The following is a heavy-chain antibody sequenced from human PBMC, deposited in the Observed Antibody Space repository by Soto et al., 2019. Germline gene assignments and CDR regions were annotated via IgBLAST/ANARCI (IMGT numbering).Heavy chain of an antibody. CDR2: ISAYNGNT. CDR3: ARSAADVLRYFVLDI. Sequence: QVQLVQSGAEVKKPGASVKVSCKASGYTFTSYGISWVRQDPGQGLEWMGWISAYNGNTNYAQKLQGRVTMTTDTSTSTAYMELRSLRSDDTAVYYCARSAADVLRYFVLDIWGQGTMVTVSS. CDR1: GYTFTSYG. J-gene: IGHJ3*02. D-gene: IGHD3-9*01. V-gene: IGHV1-18*01.